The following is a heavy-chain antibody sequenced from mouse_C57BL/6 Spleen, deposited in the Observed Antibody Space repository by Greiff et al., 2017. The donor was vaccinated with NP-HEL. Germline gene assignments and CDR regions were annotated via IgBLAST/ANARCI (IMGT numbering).Heavy chain of an antibody. CDR2: INPNNGGT. V-gene: IGHV1-18*01. CDR1: GYTFTDYN. D-gene: IGHD1-1*02. CDR3: ARSIWPYAMDY. J-gene: IGHJ4*01. Sequence: EVQLQQSGPELVKPGASVKIPCKASGYTFTDYNMDWVKQSHGKSLEWIGDINPNNGGTIYNQKFKGKATLTVDKSSSTAYMELRSLTSEDTAVYYCARSIWPYAMDYWGQGTSVTVSS.